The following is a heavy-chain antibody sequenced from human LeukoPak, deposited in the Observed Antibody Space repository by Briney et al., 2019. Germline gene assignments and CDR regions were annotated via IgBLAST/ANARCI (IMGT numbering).Heavy chain of an antibody. D-gene: IGHD2-15*01. CDR2: IYASGST. J-gene: IGHJ5*02. CDR1: GGSISSDDYY. V-gene: IGHV4-61*02. CDR3: AGTRRYCSGGSCYNWFDP. Sequence: SQTLSLTCTVSGGSISSDDYYWSWIRQPAGKGLEWIGRIYASGSTTYNPSLKSRVTISIDTSKNQFSLKLSSVTAADTAVYYCAGTRRYCSGGSCYNWFDPWGQGTLVTVSS.